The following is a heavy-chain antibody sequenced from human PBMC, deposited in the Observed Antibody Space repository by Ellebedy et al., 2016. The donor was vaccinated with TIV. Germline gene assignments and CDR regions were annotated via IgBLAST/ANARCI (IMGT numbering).Heavy chain of an antibody. CDR2: IGTGGNT. CDR3: GRDAVTGNSRWDWLDP. V-gene: IGHV3-23*01. D-gene: IGHD6-13*01. Sequence: PGESLKISCAASGFTFTTYAMHRVRQAPGKGLEWVSGIGTGGNTFYADSVRGRFTISRDTSKNTVFLQMNSLRAEDSAIYFCGRDAVTGNSRWDWLDPWGQGTLVTVSS. J-gene: IGHJ5*02. CDR1: GFTFTTYA.